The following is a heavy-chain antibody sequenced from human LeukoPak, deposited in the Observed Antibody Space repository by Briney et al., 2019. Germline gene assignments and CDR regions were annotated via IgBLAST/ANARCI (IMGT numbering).Heavy chain of an antibody. Sequence: GGSLTLSCAASGFTFSSYAMSWVRQVPGKGLEWVSALSGSGGSTYYADSVKGRFTISRDNSKSTLYLQMNSLRAEDTAVYYCAKDRDSYSSSPSDYWGQGTLVTVSS. V-gene: IGHV3-23*01. CDR3: AKDRDSYSSSPSDY. D-gene: IGHD6-6*01. CDR1: GFTFSSYA. J-gene: IGHJ4*02. CDR2: LSGSGGST.